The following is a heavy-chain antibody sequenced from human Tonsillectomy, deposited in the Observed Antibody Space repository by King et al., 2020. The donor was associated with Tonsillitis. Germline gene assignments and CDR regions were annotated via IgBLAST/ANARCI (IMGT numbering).Heavy chain of an antibody. D-gene: IGHD3-22*01. CDR1: GFTFSSYA. J-gene: IGHJ3*02. V-gene: IGHV3-30*01. CDR2: ISYDGSNK. CDR3: ARERGYYDSSGYSDDAFDN. Sequence: VQLVESGGGVVQPGRSLRLSCAASGFTFSSYAMHWVRQAPGEGLEWVAFISYDGSNKYYADSVKGRFTISRDSSKNTLYLQMNSLRPDDTAVYYCARERGYYDSSGYSDDAFDNWD.